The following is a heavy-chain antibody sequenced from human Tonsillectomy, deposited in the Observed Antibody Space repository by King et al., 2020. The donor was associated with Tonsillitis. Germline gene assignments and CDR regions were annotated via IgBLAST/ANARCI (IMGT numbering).Heavy chain of an antibody. D-gene: IGHD3-3*01. CDR1: GGSFSGYY. J-gene: IGHJ6*02. CDR2: INHSGST. CDR3: ARGTIFGVVIIYGMDV. Sequence: VQLQQWGAGLLKPSETLSLTCAVYGGSFSGYYWSWIRQPPGKGLEWIGEINHSGSTNYNPSLKSRVTISVDTSKNQFSLKLSSVTAADPAVYYCARGTIFGVVIIYGMDVWGQGTTVTVSS. V-gene: IGHV4-34*01.